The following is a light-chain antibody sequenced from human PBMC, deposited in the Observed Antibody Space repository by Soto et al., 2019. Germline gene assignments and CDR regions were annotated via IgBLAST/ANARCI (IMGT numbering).Light chain of an antibody. J-gene: IGLJ2*01. CDR1: SSDVGGYNY. V-gene: IGLV2-11*01. Sequence: QSALTQPRSVSGSPGQSVTISCTGTSSDVGGYNYVSWYQQHPGKAPKLMIYDVSKRPSGVPDRFSGSKSGNTASLTISGLQAEDEADCYCCSYAGSPYVVFGGGTKLTVL. CDR3: CSYAGSPYVV. CDR2: DVS.